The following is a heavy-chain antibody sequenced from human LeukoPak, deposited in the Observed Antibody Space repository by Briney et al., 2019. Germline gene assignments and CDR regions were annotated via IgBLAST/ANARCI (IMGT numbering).Heavy chain of an antibody. CDR1: GFSFSTYY. Sequence: GESLRLSCAASGFSFSTYYVNWVRQAPGKGLEWVSCISSSSTHIYYADSVRGRFAISRDNAKYSLYLQMNSLRAEDTAVYYCARESHGSFDYWGQGSLVTVSA. CDR2: ISSSSTHI. CDR3: ARESHGSFDY. J-gene: IGHJ4*02. V-gene: IGHV3-21*01.